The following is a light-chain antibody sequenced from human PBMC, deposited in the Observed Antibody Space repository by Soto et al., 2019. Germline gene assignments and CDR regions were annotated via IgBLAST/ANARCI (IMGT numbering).Light chain of an antibody. CDR3: SSYAGSNTVV. J-gene: IGLJ2*01. Sequence: QSVLTQPPSASGSPGQSVTISCTGTSSDVGGYNYVSWYQQHPGKAHKLMIYAVSKRPSGVPDRFSGSKSGNTASLTVSGLQAEDEADYYCSSYAGSNTVVFGGGTKLTVL. CDR2: AVS. CDR1: SSDVGGYNY. V-gene: IGLV2-8*01.